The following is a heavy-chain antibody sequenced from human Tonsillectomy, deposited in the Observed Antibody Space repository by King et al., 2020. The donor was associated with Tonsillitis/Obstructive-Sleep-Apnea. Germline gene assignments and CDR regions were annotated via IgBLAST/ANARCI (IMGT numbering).Heavy chain of an antibody. D-gene: IGHD4-11*01. CDR3: ASDGVTANYGMDV. CDR1: GGSIISGGYY. J-gene: IGHJ6*02. Sequence: QLQESGPGLVRPSQTLSLTCTVSGGSIISGGYYWSWIRQHPGKGLEWIGNIYHSGSTYYNPSLKSRLTISVDTSKNHFSLKLSSLNAADTAVYYCASDGVTANYGMDVWGQGTTVTVSS. V-gene: IGHV4-31*03. CDR2: IYHSGST.